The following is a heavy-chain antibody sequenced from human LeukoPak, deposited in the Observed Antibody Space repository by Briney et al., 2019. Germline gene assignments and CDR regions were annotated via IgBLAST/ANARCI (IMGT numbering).Heavy chain of an antibody. CDR2: ISSSTTYT. Sequence: PGGSLRLSCAASGFTFSDYYMSWIRQAPGKGLEWVSYISSSTTYTNYADSVKGRFTISRDNAKNSLYLQMNSLRVEDTAVYYCATDAVGARPSYWGQGTLVTVSS. CDR1: GFTFSDYY. J-gene: IGHJ4*02. D-gene: IGHD1-26*01. CDR3: ATDAVGARPSY. V-gene: IGHV3-11*06.